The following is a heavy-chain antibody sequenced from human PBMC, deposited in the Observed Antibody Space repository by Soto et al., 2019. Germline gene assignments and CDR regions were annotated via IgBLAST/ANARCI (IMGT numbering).Heavy chain of an antibody. CDR3: ARGGYDILTGYTDY. V-gene: IGHV4-34*01. Sequence: SETLSLTCAVYGGSFSGYYWSWIRQPPGKGLEWSGEINHSGSTNYNPSLKSRVTISVDTSKNQFSLKLSSVTAADTAVYYCARGGYDILTGYTDYWGQGTLVTVSS. CDR1: GGSFSGYY. J-gene: IGHJ4*02. CDR2: INHSGST. D-gene: IGHD3-9*01.